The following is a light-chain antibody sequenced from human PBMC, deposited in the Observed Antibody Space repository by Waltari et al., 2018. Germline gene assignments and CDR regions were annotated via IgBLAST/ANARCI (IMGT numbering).Light chain of an antibody. V-gene: IGLV1-40*01. J-gene: IGLJ2*01. CDR1: RSNIGAGYD. CDR3: QSYDSSLSGVI. Sequence: QSVLTQPPSVSGAPGQRITISCTGTRSNIGAGYDVHWYLQLPVTAPKLLILGNNNRPSGVPDRFSASKSDTSASLAITGLQAEDEADYCCQSYDSSLSGVIFGGGTKLTVL. CDR2: GNN.